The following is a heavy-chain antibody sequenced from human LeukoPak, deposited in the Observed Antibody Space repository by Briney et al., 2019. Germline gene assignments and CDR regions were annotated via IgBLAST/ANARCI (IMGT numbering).Heavy chain of an antibody. CDR3: AKVTMVRGVISNVCDY. V-gene: IGHV3-23*01. Sequence: GGSLRLSCAVSGFTFSSYAMSWVRQAPGKGLEWVSAISGSGGSTYYADSVKGRFTISRDNSKNTLYLQMNSLRAEDTAVYYCAKVTMVRGVISNVCDYWGQGTLVTVSS. D-gene: IGHD3-10*01. CDR1: GFTFSSYA. CDR2: ISGSGGST. J-gene: IGHJ4*02.